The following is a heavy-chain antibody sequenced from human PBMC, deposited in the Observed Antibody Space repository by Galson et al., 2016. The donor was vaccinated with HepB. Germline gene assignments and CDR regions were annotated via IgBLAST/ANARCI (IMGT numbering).Heavy chain of an antibody. D-gene: IGHD6-19*01. CDR2: FYYPGTT. Sequence: LSLTCNVSGGSISGSDYYWGWLRQAPGRGLEWIGGFYYPGTTNYNTSLESRIAIYVPTSKNHLSLILTSVTASDTAVYYCATGIVVAGKMYYHYMDVWGKGTSVTVSS. V-gene: IGHV4-39*02. CDR1: GGSISGSDYY. J-gene: IGHJ6*03. CDR3: ATGIVVAGKMYYHYMDV.